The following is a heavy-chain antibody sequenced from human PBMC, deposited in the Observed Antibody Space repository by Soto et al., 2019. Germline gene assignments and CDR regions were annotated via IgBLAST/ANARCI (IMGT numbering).Heavy chain of an antibody. CDR1: GYTLTELS. CDR3: ATTTPYGDYVGY. D-gene: IGHD4-17*01. CDR2: FDPEDGET. J-gene: IGHJ4*02. Sequence: ASVKVSCKVSGYTLTELSMHWVRQAPGKGLEWMGGFDPEDGETIYAQRFQGRVTMTEDTSTDTAYMELSSLRSEDTAVYYCATTTPYGDYVGYCGQGTLVTVS. V-gene: IGHV1-24*01.